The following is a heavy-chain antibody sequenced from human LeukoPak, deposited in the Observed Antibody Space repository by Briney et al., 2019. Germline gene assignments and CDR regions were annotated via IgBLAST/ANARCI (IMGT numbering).Heavy chain of an antibody. J-gene: IGHJ4*02. CDR3: ARVSGSRKEFDY. CDR2: ISAYNGNT. V-gene: IGHV1-18*01. Sequence: ASVKVSCKASGYTFTSYGISWVRQAPGQGLEWMGWISAYNGNTNYAQKLQGSVTMTTDTSTSTAYMDLRSLRSDDTAVYYCARVSGSRKEFDYWGQGTLVTVSS. D-gene: IGHD3-10*01. CDR1: GYTFTSYG.